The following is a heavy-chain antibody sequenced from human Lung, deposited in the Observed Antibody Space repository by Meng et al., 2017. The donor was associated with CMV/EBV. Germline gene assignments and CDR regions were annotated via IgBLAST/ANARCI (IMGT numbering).Heavy chain of an antibody. Sequence: VQSGGELKKTGASVKVSCKASGYHFTNYGITWVRQAPGQGLEWMGWINAYNGDTNYAQTLQGRVTMTTDTSTSTAYMELRSLRSDDTAVYYCARVEVGITSGDYWGQGTLVTVSS. CDR1: GYHFTNYG. CDR3: ARVEVGITSGDY. V-gene: IGHV1-18*01. CDR2: INAYNGDT. J-gene: IGHJ4*02. D-gene: IGHD1-26*01.